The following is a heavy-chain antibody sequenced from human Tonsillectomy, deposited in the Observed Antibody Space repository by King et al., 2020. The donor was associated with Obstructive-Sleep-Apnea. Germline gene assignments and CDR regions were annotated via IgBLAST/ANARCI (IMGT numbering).Heavy chain of an antibody. D-gene: IGHD4-17*01. Sequence: QLVQSGAEVKKPGESLKISCEGSGFRFTDYWIGWVRQMPGIGLEWMGIIFPADSDTRYSPPFQGQVTISADKSISTAYLKWNSLKASDTAMYFCARTTGAYDAFHVWGQGTMVTVSS. CDR1: GFRFTDYW. CDR2: IFPADSDT. V-gene: IGHV5-51*01. J-gene: IGHJ3*01. CDR3: ARTTGAYDAFHV.